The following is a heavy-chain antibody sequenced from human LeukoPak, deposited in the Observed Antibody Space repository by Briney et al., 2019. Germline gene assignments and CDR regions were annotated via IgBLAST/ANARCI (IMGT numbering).Heavy chain of an antibody. J-gene: IGHJ3*02. CDR1: GHSVSSGRYY. D-gene: IGHD4-11*01. CDR2: IYYSECT. CDR3: ARADDTNYGDAFDI. Sequence: SETLSLTCTVSGHSVSSGRYYWRWIRQPPGKGLEWIVYIYYSECTNSNPSLTSRVPFSVDTSNNQFSLNLSSVTAADTAVYFCARADDTNYGDAFDIWGQGTMVTVSS. V-gene: IGHV4-61*01.